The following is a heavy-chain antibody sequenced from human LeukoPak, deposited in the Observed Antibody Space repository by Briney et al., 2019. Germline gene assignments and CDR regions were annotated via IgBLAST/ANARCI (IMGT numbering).Heavy chain of an antibody. J-gene: IGHJ4*02. V-gene: IGHV4-39*07. CDR3: AREVPSGWYFY. CDR2: IYYSGST. Sequence: TASETLSLTCTVSGGSISSSSYYWGWIRQPPGKGLGWIGSIYYSGSTYYNPSLKSRVTISVDTSKNQFSLKLSSVTAADTAVYYCAREVPSGWYFYWGQGTLVTVSS. CDR1: GGSISSSSYY. D-gene: IGHD6-19*01.